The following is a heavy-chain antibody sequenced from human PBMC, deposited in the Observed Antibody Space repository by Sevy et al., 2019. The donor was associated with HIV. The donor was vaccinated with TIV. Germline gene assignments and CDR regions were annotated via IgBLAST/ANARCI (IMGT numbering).Heavy chain of an antibody. V-gene: IGHV1-18*01. J-gene: IGHJ4*02. Sequence: ASVKVSCKASGYTFTTYGITWVRQAPGQGLEWMGWISTYNSMINYAQKFQGRVTMTTDTSTSTAYMELSSLRSEDTAVYYCARGGGNGWYYFDYWGQETLVTVSS. CDR1: GYTFTTYG. CDR2: ISTYNSMI. CDR3: ARGGGNGWYYFDY. D-gene: IGHD6-19*01.